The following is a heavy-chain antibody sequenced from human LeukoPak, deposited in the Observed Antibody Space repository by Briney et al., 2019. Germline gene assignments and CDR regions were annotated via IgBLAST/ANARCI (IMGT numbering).Heavy chain of an antibody. CDR2: ISGSSSTI. V-gene: IGHV3-48*01. D-gene: IGHD2-15*01. CDR3: AREGAPVTPYFDY. J-gene: IGHJ4*02. Sequence: PGGSLRLSCAASGFTFSSYSMNWVRQAPGKGLEWVSYISGSSSTIYYADSVKGRFTISRDNAKNSLYLQMNSLRAEDTAVYYCAREGAPVTPYFDYWGQGTLVTVSS. CDR1: GFTFSSYS.